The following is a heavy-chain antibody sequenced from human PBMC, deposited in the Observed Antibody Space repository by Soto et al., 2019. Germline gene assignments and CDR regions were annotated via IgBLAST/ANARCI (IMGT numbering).Heavy chain of an antibody. CDR3: ARASMIGVPGFFDV. J-gene: IGHJ2*01. Sequence: QVRLQESGPGLVKPSQPLSLTCTVSGASIINNHYYWNFIRQPPGKGLEWIGYIYYSGSTSYNPSFESRLTISIDTSRKQFSLELSAATAADTAVYFCARASMIGVPGFFDVWGRGTLVTVSS. CDR2: IYYSGST. CDR1: GASIINNHYY. D-gene: IGHD3-22*01. V-gene: IGHV4-30-4*08.